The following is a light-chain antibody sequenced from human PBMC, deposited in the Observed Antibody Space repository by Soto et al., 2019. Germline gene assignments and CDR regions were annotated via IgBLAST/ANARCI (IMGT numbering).Light chain of an antibody. CDR2: DAS. Sequence: DIVMTQSPGTLSLSPGESATLSCRGSQSVSSNLAWYQQKPCQAPRLIIYDASNRATGIPARFSGSGSGTDFTLTISSLEPEDFAVYYCQQSSNWPTITCGQGTRLEIK. V-gene: IGKV3-11*01. CDR1: QSVSSN. CDR3: QQSSNWPTIT. J-gene: IGKJ5*01.